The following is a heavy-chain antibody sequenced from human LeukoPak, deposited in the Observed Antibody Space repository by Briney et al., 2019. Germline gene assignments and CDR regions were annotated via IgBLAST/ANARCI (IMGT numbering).Heavy chain of an antibody. D-gene: IGHD3-10*01. CDR3: ARTYYYGSGSYYSIVHFDY. V-gene: IGHV2-70*01. CDR2: VDRDDDK. Sequence: SGPTLVKPTQTLTLTFTFSGFSLTTSGMCVSWILQPPGKALEWLAPVDRDDDKYHSTSLNTRLTISKHTANNQVILTMTNMDPVDTATYYCARTYYYGSGSYYSIVHFDYWGQGTLVTVSS. CDR1: GFSLTTSGMC. J-gene: IGHJ4*02.